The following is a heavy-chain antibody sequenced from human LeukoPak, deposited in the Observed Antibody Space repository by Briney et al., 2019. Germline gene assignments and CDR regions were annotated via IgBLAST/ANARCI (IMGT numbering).Heavy chain of an antibody. D-gene: IGHD1-26*01. CDR3: AINPLGATGY. CDR2: INSDGSNT. CDR1: GSTFSSYW. Sequence: PGGSLRLSCAVSGSTFSSYWMYWVRQVPGKGLVWVSRINSDGSNTNYADSVKGRFTISRDNAKNTLYLQMNSLRVEDTAVYYCAINPLGATGYWGQGTLVTVSS. V-gene: IGHV3-74*01. J-gene: IGHJ4*02.